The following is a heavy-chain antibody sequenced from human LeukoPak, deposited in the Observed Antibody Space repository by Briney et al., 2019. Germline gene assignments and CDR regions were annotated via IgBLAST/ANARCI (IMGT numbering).Heavy chain of an antibody. CDR1: GFTLADSA. D-gene: IGHD2-2*01. Sequence: GGSLRLSCTASGFTLADSAMSWVRQAPGKGLEWVANIKQDGSEKYYVDSVKGRFTISRDNAKNSLHLQMNSLRAEDTAVYYCARDLPAPALNWFDPWGQGTLVTVSS. CDR2: IKQDGSEK. J-gene: IGHJ5*02. V-gene: IGHV3-7*01. CDR3: ARDLPAPALNWFDP.